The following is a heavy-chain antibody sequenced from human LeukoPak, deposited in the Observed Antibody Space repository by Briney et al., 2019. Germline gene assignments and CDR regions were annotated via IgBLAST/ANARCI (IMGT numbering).Heavy chain of an antibody. Sequence: PSETLSFTCAVYGGSFSGYYWSWIRQPPGKGLEWIGEINHSGSTNYNPSLKSRVTISVDTSKNQFSLKLSSVTAADTAVYYCARGSIAARGRKVLHFGGQGTLVTVSS. CDR2: INHSGST. V-gene: IGHV4-34*01. J-gene: IGHJ4*02. D-gene: IGHD6-6*01. CDR3: ARGSIAARGRKVLHF. CDR1: GGSFSGYY.